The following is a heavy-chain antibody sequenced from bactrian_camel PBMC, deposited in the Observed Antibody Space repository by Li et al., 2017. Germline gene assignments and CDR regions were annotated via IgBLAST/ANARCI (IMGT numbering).Heavy chain of an antibody. CDR1: GFTFSSYA. D-gene: IGHD1*01. CDR2: ITSGGGST. Sequence: VQLVESGGGLVQPGGSLRLSCAASGFTFSSYAMSWVRQAPGKGLEWVSAITSGGGSTAYVDSVKGRFTISHDAAKNSIDLQMNSLKPDDTAVYYCAATGQMLSVAVCRTQGTQVTVS. V-gene: IGHV3S40*01. J-gene: IGHJ4*01.